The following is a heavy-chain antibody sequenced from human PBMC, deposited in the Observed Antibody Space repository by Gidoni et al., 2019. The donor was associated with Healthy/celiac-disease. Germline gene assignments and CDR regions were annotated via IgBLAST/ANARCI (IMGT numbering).Heavy chain of an antibody. V-gene: IGHV4-59*08. CDR3: ARHQQLISANWFDP. D-gene: IGHD6-13*01. J-gene: IGHJ5*02. CDR2: IYYSGST. Sequence: QVQLQESGPGLVKPSETLSLTCTVSGGSISSYYWRWIRQPPGKGLDWIGYIYYSGSTNYNPSLKSRVTISVDTSKNQFSLKLSSVTAADTAVYYCARHQQLISANWFDPWGQGTLVTVSS. CDR1: GGSISSYY.